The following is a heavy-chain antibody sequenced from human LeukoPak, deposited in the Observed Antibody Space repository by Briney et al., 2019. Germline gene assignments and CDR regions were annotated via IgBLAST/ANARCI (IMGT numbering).Heavy chain of an antibody. CDR1: GFTFSSYA. D-gene: IGHD1-7*01. Sequence: GGSLRLSCAASGFTFSSYAMHWVRQAPGKGLEWVAVISYDGSNKCYADSVKGRFTISRDNSKNTLYLQMNSLRAEDTAVYYCASPTGTTDYWGQGTLVTVSS. CDR3: ASPTGTTDY. J-gene: IGHJ4*02. CDR2: ISYDGSNK. V-gene: IGHV3-30-3*01.